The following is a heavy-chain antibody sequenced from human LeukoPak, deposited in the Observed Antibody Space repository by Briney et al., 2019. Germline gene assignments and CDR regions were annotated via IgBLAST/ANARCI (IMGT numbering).Heavy chain of an antibody. V-gene: IGHV1-18*01. CDR2: INPSGGST. Sequence: GASVKVSCKASGYTFSNYGITWVRQAPGQGLEWMGIINPSGGSTSYAQKFQGRVTMTTDTSTSTAYMELRSLRSDDTAVYYCARDSNFRVMITFGGPRGAFDIWGQGTMVTVSS. CDR3: ARDSNFRVMITFGGPRGAFDI. CDR1: GYTFSNYG. D-gene: IGHD3-16*01. J-gene: IGHJ3*02.